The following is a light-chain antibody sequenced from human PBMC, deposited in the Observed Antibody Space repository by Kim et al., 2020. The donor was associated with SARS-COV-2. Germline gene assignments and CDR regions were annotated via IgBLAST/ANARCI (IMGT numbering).Light chain of an antibody. CDR2: DVS. J-gene: IGLJ1*01. CDR3: SSYTSGSTNYV. CDR1: SSDVGGYKY. Sequence: SITIAGTGTSSDVGGYKYVSWYQQHPGKAPQVIIYDVSNRPSGVSNRFSGSKSGNTASLTISGLQAEDEADFYCSSYTSGSTNYVFGTGTKVTVL. V-gene: IGLV2-14*03.